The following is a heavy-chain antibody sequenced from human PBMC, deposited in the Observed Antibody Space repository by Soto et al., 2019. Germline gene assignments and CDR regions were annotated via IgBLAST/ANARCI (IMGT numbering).Heavy chain of an antibody. Sequence: SETLSLTCTVSGGSINSYYWSWIRQPPGKGLEWIGYIYYSGGTNYNPSLKSRVTISVDTSKNQFSLKLSSVTAADTAVYYCARGGSSAWHNWFDPWGQGTLVTVSS. J-gene: IGHJ5*02. D-gene: IGHD6-25*01. V-gene: IGHV4-59*01. CDR3: ARGGSSAWHNWFDP. CDR2: IYYSGGT. CDR1: GGSINSYY.